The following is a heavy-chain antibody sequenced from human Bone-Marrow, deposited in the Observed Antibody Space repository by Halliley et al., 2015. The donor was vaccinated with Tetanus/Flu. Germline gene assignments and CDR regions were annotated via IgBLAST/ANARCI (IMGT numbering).Heavy chain of an antibody. Sequence: SRINAAGTSTAYADSVKGRFTVSRDNAKNTLYLQINNLRAEDTAVYYCATPKLGSGEAYLLFDYWGLGTLVTVSS. CDR3: ATPKLGSGEAYLLFDY. CDR2: INAAGTST. V-gene: IGHV3-74*01. J-gene: IGHJ4*02. D-gene: IGHD2-21*01.